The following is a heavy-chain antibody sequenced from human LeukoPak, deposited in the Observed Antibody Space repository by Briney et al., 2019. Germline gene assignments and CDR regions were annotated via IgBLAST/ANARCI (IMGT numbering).Heavy chain of an antibody. CDR1: GLSFSSYW. Sequence: PGGSLRLSCAASGLSFSSYWMSWVRQAPGKGLQWVATIRQDGSEDYYLDSVKGRFTISRDNAKSSMWLQMNSLRDEDTAVYYCARDQTPFYWGQGSLVTVSS. D-gene: IGHD2-15*01. J-gene: IGHJ4*02. V-gene: IGHV3-7*01. CDR3: ARDQTPFY. CDR2: IRQDGSED.